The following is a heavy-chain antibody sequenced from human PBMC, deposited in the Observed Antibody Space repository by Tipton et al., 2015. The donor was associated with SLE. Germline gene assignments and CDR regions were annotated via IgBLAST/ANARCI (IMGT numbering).Heavy chain of an antibody. CDR1: GGSFSGYY. CDR2: INHSGST. CDR3: VRGYGSGSYYNGFDP. D-gene: IGHD3-10*01. J-gene: IGHJ5*02. Sequence: TLSLTCAVYGGSFSGYYWSWIRQPPGKGLEWIGEINHSGSTNYNPSLKSRVTISVDTSKNQVSLKLNSVTAADTAVYYCVRGYGSGSYYNGFDPWGQGTLVTVSA. V-gene: IGHV4-34*01.